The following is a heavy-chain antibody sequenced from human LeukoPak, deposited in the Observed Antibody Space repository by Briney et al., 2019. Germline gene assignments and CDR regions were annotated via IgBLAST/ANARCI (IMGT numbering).Heavy chain of an antibody. CDR2: IYYSGGT. CDR1: GGPITEYY. V-gene: IGHV4-59*01. D-gene: IGHD6-13*01. CDR3: ARRAAAVGTYYMDV. Sequence: PSETLSLTCSVSGGPITEYYWSWIRQPPGKGLEWIGYIYYSGGTNYNPSLKSRVTIAVDTSKNQFSLKLSSVTAADTAVYYCARRAAAVGTYYMDVWGKGTTVTASS. J-gene: IGHJ6*03.